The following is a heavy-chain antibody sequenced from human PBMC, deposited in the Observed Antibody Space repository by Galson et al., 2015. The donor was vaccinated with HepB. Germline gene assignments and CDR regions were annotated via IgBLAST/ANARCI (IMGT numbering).Heavy chain of an antibody. D-gene: IGHD5-18*01. Sequence: SLRLSCAASGFTFSTYDMHWVRQAPGKGPEWVAVIWYDGSNKYYGDSVKGRFTISRDNSKNTLYLQMNSLRAEDTAVYYCARNPRHEDVDTAMLTAGGDYWGQGTLVTVSS. V-gene: IGHV3-33*01. CDR2: IWYDGSNK. J-gene: IGHJ4*02. CDR3: ARNPRHEDVDTAMLTAGGDY. CDR1: GFTFSTYD.